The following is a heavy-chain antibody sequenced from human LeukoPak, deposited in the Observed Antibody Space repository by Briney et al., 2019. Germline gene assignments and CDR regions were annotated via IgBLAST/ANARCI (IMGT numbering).Heavy chain of an antibody. CDR2: ISGSGGST. J-gene: IGHJ4*02. CDR3: AKDHQGYWADSFDY. CDR1: GFTFSSYA. V-gene: IGHV3-23*01. Sequence: GGALRLSCAASGFTFSSYAMTWVRQAPGKGLEWVSAISGSGGSTYFADSVKGRFTVSRDNSKDTLYLQMNSLRAEDTAVYYCAKDHQGYWADSFDYWGQGTLVTVSS. D-gene: IGHD6-13*01.